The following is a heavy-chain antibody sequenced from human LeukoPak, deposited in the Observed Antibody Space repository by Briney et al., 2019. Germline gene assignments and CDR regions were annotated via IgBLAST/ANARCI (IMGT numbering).Heavy chain of an antibody. J-gene: IGHJ5*02. D-gene: IGHD6-6*01. Sequence: ASVKVSCKASGYTFTSYYMHWVRQAPGQGLEWMGIINPSGGSTSYAQKFQGRVTMTRDTSTSTVYMELSSLRSEDTAVYYCARDGIAARPRNWFDPWAREPWSPSPQ. CDR3: ARDGIAARPRNWFDP. CDR2: INPSGGST. CDR1: GYTFTSYY. V-gene: IGHV1-46*01.